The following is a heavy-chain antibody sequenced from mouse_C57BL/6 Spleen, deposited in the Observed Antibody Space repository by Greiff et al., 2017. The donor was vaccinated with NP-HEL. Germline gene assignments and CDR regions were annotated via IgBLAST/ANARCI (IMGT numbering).Heavy chain of an antibody. V-gene: IGHV1-64*01. J-gene: IGHJ1*03. CDR2: IHPNSGST. CDR1: GYTFTSYW. CDR3: ARAPVVAKGYWYFDV. Sequence: VQLQQPGAELVKPGASVKLSCKASGYTFTSYWMHWVKQRPGQGLEWIGMIHPNSGSTNYNEKFKSKATLTVDKSSSTAYMQLSSLTSEDSAVYYCARAPVVAKGYWYFDVWGTGTTVTVSS. D-gene: IGHD1-1*01.